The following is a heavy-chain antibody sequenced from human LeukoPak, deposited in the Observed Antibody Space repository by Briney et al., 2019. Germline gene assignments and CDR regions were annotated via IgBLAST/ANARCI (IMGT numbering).Heavy chain of an antibody. D-gene: IGHD1-26*01. V-gene: IGHV4-4*07. CDR2: IYTSGST. J-gene: IGHJ4*02. CDR1: GGSIGSYY. Sequence: SETRSLTCTVSGGSIGSYYGGWVGQPAGKGLGWIGRIYTSGSTNYNPSLKSRVTMSVDTSKNQFSLKLSSVTAADTAVYYCARDEFRGSYGWMAFDYWGQGTLVTVSS. CDR3: ARDEFRGSYGWMAFDY.